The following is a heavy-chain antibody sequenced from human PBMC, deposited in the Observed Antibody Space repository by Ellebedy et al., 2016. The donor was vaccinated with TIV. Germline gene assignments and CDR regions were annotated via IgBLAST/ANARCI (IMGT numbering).Heavy chain of an antibody. V-gene: IGHV1-18*01. J-gene: IGHJ4*02. CDR3: AKSGLFGELLYLDY. CDR2: ISAYNGNT. CDR1: GYTFTSYG. D-gene: IGHD3-10*02. Sequence: AASVTVSCKASGYTFTSYGISWVRQPPGQGLEWMGWISAYNGNTNYAQKLQGRVTMTTDTSTSTAYMELRSLRSDDTAVFYCAKSGLFGELLYLDYWGQGTLVTVSS.